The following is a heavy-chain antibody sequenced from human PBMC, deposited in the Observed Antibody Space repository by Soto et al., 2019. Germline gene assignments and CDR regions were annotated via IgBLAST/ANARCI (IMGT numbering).Heavy chain of an antibody. Sequence: GESLKISCAASGFTFSSYSMNWVRQAPGKGLEWVSSISSSSSYIYYADSVKGRFTISRDNAKNSLYLQMNSLRAEDTAVYYCAREGERYSSSWADYMDVWGKGTTVTVSS. V-gene: IGHV3-21*01. CDR3: AREGERYSSSWADYMDV. CDR1: GFTFSSYS. J-gene: IGHJ6*03. CDR2: ISSSSSYI. D-gene: IGHD6-13*01.